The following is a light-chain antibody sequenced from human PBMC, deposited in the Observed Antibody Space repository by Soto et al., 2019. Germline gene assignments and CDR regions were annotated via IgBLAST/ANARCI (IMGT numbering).Light chain of an antibody. CDR3: QQYDNLPPYT. CDR2: DAS. CDR1: QDISNY. J-gene: IGKJ2*01. V-gene: IGKV1-33*01. Sequence: DIQMTQSPSSLSASVGDRVTITCQASQDISNYLNWYQQKPGKAPKLLIYDASNLETGVPSRFIGSGSGTDFTFTISSLQPEDIANYYCQQYDNLPPYTFGQGTKLEIK.